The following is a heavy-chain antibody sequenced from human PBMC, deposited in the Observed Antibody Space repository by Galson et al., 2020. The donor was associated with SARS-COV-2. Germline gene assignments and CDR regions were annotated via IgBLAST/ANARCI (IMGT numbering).Heavy chain of an antibody. CDR3: AVLGYCSSPRCSDYQNYMDA. CDR2: INVDSGAT. J-gene: IGHJ6*03. CDR1: GYSFDNFA. Sequence: GESLKISCKASGYSFDNFAVSWVRQAPGHGLEWMGWINVDSGATTPAEKFQGRVTLTADTSTTTAFLDLTGLRVDDTALYYCAVLGYCSSPRCSDYQNYMDAWGNGTMVTVSS. D-gene: IGHD2-2*01. V-gene: IGHV1-18*01.